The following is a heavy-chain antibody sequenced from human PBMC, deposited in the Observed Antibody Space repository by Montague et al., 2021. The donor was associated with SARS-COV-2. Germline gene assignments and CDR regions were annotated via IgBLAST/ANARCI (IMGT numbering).Heavy chain of an antibody. V-gene: IGHV4-59*01. D-gene: IGHD3-10*01. J-gene: IGHJ4*02. CDR2: IYYSGST. CDR3: ARVQRGYYYGLGVSAHFDY. Sequence: SETLSLTCTVSGGSFSYYYWSWIRQPPGKGLVWIGYIYYSGSTNYNPSLKIRCSISVDTSLSLCSLKLISVTSADTAVYYCARVQRGYYYGLGVSAHFDYWAQGTLVTVSS. CDR1: GGSFSYYY.